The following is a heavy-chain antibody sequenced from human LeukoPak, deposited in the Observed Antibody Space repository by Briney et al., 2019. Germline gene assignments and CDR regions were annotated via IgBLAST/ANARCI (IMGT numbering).Heavy chain of an antibody. CDR1: GGSISSYY. V-gene: IGHV4-59*01. J-gene: IGHJ2*01. Sequence: SETLSLTCTVSGGSISSYYWSWIRQPPGKGLEWVGHIYYLGSTNYNPSLKSRVTISIDTSKNYFSLKLNSVIAADTAVYYCARDRPGSYWYFDLWGRGTQVTVSS. CDR3: ARDRPGSYWYFDL. CDR2: IYYLGST. D-gene: IGHD3-10*01.